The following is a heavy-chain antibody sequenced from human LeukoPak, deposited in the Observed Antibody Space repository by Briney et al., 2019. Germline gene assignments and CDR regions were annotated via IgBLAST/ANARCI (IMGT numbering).Heavy chain of an antibody. CDR3: ASRGASSSWNYFDY. D-gene: IGHD6-13*01. CDR1: GFTVSSNY. Sequence: GGSLRLSCAASGFTVSSNYMTWVRQAPGKGLEGVSIIYSGGSTYYAESVTGRFTISRDNSKNTLYLQMNSLRAEDTAVYYCASRGASSSWNYFDYWGQGTLVTVSS. V-gene: IGHV3-66*02. J-gene: IGHJ4*02. CDR2: IYSGGST.